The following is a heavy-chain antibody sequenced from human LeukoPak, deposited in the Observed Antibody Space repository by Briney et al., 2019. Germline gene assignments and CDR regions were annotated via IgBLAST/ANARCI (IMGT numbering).Heavy chain of an antibody. V-gene: IGHV3-23*01. CDR3: AKGLSGSHSHVIFDY. Sequence: GGSLRLSCAASGFTFSSYAMSWVRQAPGKGLEWVSLISGSGGSTYYADSVKGRFTISRDNFKNTLYLQMNSLRAEDTAVYYCAKGLSGSHSHVIFDYWGQGTLVTVSS. J-gene: IGHJ4*02. D-gene: IGHD1-26*01. CDR1: GFTFSSYA. CDR2: ISGSGGST.